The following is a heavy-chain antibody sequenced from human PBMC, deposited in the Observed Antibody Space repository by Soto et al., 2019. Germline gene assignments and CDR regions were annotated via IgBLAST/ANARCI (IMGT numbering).Heavy chain of an antibody. CDR3: ARDGGGYSYDAFDI. CDR2: ISSSSSYI. Sequence: GGSLRLSCAASGFTFSSYSMNWVRQAPGKGLEWVSSISSSSSYIYYADSVKGRFTISRDNAKNSLYLQMNSLRAEDTAVYYCARDGGGYSYDAFDIWGQGTMVTVSS. J-gene: IGHJ3*02. V-gene: IGHV3-21*01. D-gene: IGHD5-18*01. CDR1: GFTFSSYS.